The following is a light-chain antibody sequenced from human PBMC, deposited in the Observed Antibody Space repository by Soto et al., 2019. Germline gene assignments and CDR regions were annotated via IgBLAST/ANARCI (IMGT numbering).Light chain of an antibody. CDR1: SSDVGGYKY. Sequence: QSALTQPASVSGSPGQSITISCTGTSSDVGGYKYVSWYQQHPVKAPKLMIFDVSNLPSGVSNRFSGSKSGNTASLTISGLQAEDEADYYCSSYTSSSTRVFGTGTKLTVL. CDR3: SSYTSSSTRV. J-gene: IGLJ1*01. V-gene: IGLV2-14*01. CDR2: DVS.